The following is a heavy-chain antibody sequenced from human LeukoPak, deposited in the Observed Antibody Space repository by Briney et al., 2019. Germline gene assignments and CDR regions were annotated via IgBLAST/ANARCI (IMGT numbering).Heavy chain of an antibody. Sequence: ASVKVSCKASGYTFTSYYMHWVRQAPGQGLEWMGIINPSGGSTSYAQKFQGRVTMTRDTSTSTVYMELSSLRSEDTAVYYCARDLLTWIAAAPLWYGMDVWGQGTTVTVSS. CDR1: GYTFTSYY. D-gene: IGHD6-13*01. J-gene: IGHJ6*02. CDR2: INPSGGST. V-gene: IGHV1-46*01. CDR3: ARDLLTWIAAAPLWYGMDV.